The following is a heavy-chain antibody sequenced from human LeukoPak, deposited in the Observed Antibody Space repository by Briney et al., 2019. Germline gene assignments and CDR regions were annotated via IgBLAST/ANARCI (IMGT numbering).Heavy chain of an antibody. CDR2: ISGSGGST. CDR3: ARLGYCSSTSCYSATTTN. D-gene: IGHD2-2*01. V-gene: IGHV3-23*01. Sequence: GGSLRLSCAASGFTFSSYAMSWVRQAPRKGLEWVSAISGSGGSTYYADSVKGRFTISRDNSKNTLYLQMNSLRAEDTGVYYCARLGYCSSTSCYSATTTNWGQGTLVTVSS. CDR1: GFTFSSYA. J-gene: IGHJ4*02.